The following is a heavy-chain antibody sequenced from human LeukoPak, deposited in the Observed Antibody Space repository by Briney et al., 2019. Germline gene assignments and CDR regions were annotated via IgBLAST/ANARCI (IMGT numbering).Heavy chain of an antibody. CDR1: GYTFTGYY. CDR2: INPKSGGT. J-gene: IGHJ3*02. V-gene: IGHV1-2*02. Sequence: ASVKVSCKASGYTFTGYYIHWVRQAPGQGLEWMGWINPKSGGTNYAQKFQGRVTMTRDTSISTAYMELSSLRSEDTAVYYCARDFEWLRSQNAFDIWGQGTMVTVSS. D-gene: IGHD5-12*01. CDR3: ARDFEWLRSQNAFDI.